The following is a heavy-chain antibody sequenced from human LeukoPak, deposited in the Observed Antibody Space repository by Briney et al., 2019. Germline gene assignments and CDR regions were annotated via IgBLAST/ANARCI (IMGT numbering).Heavy chain of an antibody. CDR2: YYYSANT. D-gene: IGHD4-11*01. CDR3: AKGTVIKYYPLTYDALDI. J-gene: IGHJ3*02. V-gene: IGHV4-39*07. CDR1: GGSISSSVYY. Sequence: PSETLSLTCTVSGGSISSSVYYWGGIRQPPGKGLEWIGSYYYSANTYYNPSLNSRVSISLDTSKNEVSLKLSSVTAADTAVYYCAKGTVIKYYPLTYDALDIWGQGTMVTVFS.